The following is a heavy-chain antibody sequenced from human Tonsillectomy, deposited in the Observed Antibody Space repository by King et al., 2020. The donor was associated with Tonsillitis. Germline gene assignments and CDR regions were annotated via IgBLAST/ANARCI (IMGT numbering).Heavy chain of an antibody. CDR2: ISTYNGNI. V-gene: IGHV1-18*04. Sequence: QLVQSGAEVKKPGASVKVSCKASGYTFTSYGISWVRQAPGQGLEWMGWISTYNGNINYAQKLQGRVTMTTDTFTTTAYMELRSLRSDDTAVYYCARDSHDYGDYVGFDSWGQGTLVTVPS. CDR3: ARDSHDYGDYVGFDS. CDR1: GYTFTSYG. J-gene: IGHJ4*02. D-gene: IGHD4-17*01.